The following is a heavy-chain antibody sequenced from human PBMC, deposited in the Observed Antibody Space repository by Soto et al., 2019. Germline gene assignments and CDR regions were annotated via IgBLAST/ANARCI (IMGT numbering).Heavy chain of an antibody. CDR1: GYNFTTHG. J-gene: IGHJ5*02. D-gene: IGHD6-13*01. CDR3: ARVFGSRYYPPYWFDP. Sequence: ASVKVSCKASGYNFTTHGITWVRQAPGQGLEWMGLITTYSGHTSYSPSLQGRVSMTRDTATSTAYMELKSLRADDTAVYYCARVFGSRYYPPYWFDPWGQGTLVTVSS. V-gene: IGHV1-18*01. CDR2: ITTYSGHT.